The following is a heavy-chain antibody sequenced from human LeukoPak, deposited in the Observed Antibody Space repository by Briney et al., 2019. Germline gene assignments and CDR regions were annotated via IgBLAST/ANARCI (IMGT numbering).Heavy chain of an antibody. CDR1: GYTFTSNA. Sequence: ASVKVSCKPSGYTFTSNAVHWVRQAPGQSLKWMGCINGANGNTEYSHEFQGRVTITRDTSARTAYMELSILTSDDRAIYYCARGAGEGSWLIDYWGQGTLVIVSS. D-gene: IGHD3-16*01. CDR3: ARGAGEGSWLIDY. V-gene: IGHV1-3*03. CDR2: INGANGNT. J-gene: IGHJ4*02.